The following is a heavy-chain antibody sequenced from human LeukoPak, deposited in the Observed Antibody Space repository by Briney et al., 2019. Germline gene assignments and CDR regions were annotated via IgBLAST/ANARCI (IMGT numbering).Heavy chain of an antibody. D-gene: IGHD6-6*01. Sequence: PSETLSLTCTVSGGSISSSGYYWAWIRQPPGKGLEWIGRIYYSGSTYYNPSLKSRVTISVDTSKNQFSLKLSSVTAADTAVYYCARRSYSSSSGTFEYWGHGTLVTVSS. V-gene: IGHV4-39*01. J-gene: IGHJ4*01. CDR3: ARRSYSSSSGTFEY. CDR1: GGSISSSGYY. CDR2: IYYSGST.